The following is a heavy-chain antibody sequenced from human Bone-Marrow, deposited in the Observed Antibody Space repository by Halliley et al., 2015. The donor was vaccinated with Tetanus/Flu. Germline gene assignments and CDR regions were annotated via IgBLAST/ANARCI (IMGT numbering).Heavy chain of an antibody. V-gene: IGHV4-39*01. D-gene: IGHD3-22*01. J-gene: IGHJ4*02. CDR1: GGSISSNNYY. CDR3: ARRNHYDSSAYFDY. CDR2: IYYSGST. Sequence: TLSLTCTVSGGSISSNNYYWGWIRQPSGKGLEWIGSIYYSGSTYYNPSLMSRVTISVDTSKNQFSLKVRSVTATDTAVYYCARRNHYDSSAYFDYWGQGTLVTVSS.